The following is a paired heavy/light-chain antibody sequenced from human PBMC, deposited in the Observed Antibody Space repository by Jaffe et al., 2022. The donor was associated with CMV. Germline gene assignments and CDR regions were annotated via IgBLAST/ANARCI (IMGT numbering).Light chain of an antibody. J-gene: IGKJ2*02. CDR3: MQALQTPLWT. Sequence: DIVMTQSPLSLPVTPGEPASISCRSSQSLLHSNGYNYLDWYLQKPGQSPQLLIYLGSNRASGVPDRFSGSGSGTDFTLKISRVEAEDVGVYYCMQALQTPLWTFGQGTKLEIK. V-gene: IGKV2-28*01. CDR1: QSLLHSNGYNY. CDR2: LGS.
Heavy chain of an antibody. D-gene: IGHD2-21*02. V-gene: IGHV4-4*07. CDR3: ARTYCGGDCYSRYYYYGMDV. CDR1: GGSISSYY. CDR2: IYTSGST. J-gene: IGHJ6*02. Sequence: QVQLQESGPGLVKPSETLSLTCTVSGGSISSYYWSWIRQPAGKGLEWIGRIYTSGSTNYNPSLKSRVTMSVDTSKNQFSLKLSSVTAADTAVYYCARTYCGGDCYSRYYYYGMDVWGQGTTVTVSS.